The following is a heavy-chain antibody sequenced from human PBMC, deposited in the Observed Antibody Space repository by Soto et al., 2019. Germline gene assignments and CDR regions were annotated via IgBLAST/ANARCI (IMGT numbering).Heavy chain of an antibody. Sequence: GGSLRLSCAASGFTFSSYWMHWVRQAPGKGLVWVSRINSDGSSPSYADPVKGRFTISRDNAKNTLYLQMNSLRAEDTPVYYCARVGYSSSFYYYYGMDVWGQGTTVTVSS. D-gene: IGHD6-6*01. CDR3: ARVGYSSSFYYYYGMDV. J-gene: IGHJ6*02. CDR2: INSDGSSP. CDR1: GFTFSSYW. V-gene: IGHV3-74*01.